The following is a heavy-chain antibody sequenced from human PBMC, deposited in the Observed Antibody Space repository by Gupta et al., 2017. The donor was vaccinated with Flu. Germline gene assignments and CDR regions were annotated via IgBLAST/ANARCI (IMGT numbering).Heavy chain of an antibody. CDR3: ARAPYSSGWYLGNYFDY. J-gene: IGHJ4*02. Sequence: EVQLVESGGGLVQPGGSLRLSCAASGFTFSSYSMNWVRQAAGKGLEWVSYISSSSSTIYYADSVKGRFTISRDNAKNSLYLQMNSLRAEDTAVYYCARAPYSSGWYLGNYFDYWGQGTLVTVSS. CDR1: GFTFSSYS. V-gene: IGHV3-48*01. D-gene: IGHD6-19*01. CDR2: ISSSSSTI.